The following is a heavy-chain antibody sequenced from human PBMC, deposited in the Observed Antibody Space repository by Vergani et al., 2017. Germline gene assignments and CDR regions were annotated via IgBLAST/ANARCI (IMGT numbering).Heavy chain of an antibody. CDR2: IKQDGSEK. J-gene: IGHJ4*02. CDR1: GFTFSSYW. D-gene: IGHD6-6*01. Sequence: EVQLVESGGGLVQPGGSLRLSCAASGFTFSSYWMSWVRQAPGKGLEWVANIKQDGSEKYYVDSVKGRFTISRDNSKNTLYLQMNSLRAEDTAVYYCAKDTTYSRSSGPAEYWGQGTLVTVSS. CDR3: AKDTTYSRSSGPAEY. V-gene: IGHV3-7*01.